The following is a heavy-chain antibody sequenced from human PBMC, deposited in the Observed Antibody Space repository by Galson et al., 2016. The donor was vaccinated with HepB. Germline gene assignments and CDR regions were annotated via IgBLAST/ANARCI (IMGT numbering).Heavy chain of an antibody. D-gene: IGHD3-22*01. CDR2: IYPRDSDT. CDR1: GHSFSSYW. Sequence: QSGAAVKKPGESLKISCKGSGHSFSSYWIAWVRQMPGRGLELMGIIYPRDSDTRNSPSFRGQVTISADKSINTASPQWSSLKASDSAMYYCARLRYYYDTSARGRALCRFDSWGQGTLVTGSS. J-gene: IGHJ4*02. V-gene: IGHV5-51*01. CDR3: ARLRYYYDTSARGRALCRFDS.